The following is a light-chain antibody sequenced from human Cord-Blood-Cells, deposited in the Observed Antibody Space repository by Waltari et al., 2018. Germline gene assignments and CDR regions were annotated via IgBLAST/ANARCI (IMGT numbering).Light chain of an antibody. V-gene: IGKV1-39*01. CDR2: AAS. Sequence: DIQMTQSPSSLSASVGARVTITCRASQSISSYLNWYQEKPWKAPKLLIYAASSLQSGVPSRFSGSGSGTDFTFTISSLQPEDFATYCCQQSDSTPFTFGPGTKVDIK. CDR1: QSISSY. J-gene: IGKJ3*01. CDR3: QQSDSTPFT.